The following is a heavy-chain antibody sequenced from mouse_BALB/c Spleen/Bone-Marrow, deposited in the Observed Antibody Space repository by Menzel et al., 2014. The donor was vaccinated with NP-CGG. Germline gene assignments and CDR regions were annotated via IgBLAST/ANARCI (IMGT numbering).Heavy chain of an antibody. V-gene: IGHV1-9*01. CDR1: GYTFSTYW. CDR2: ILPGSGTT. CDR3: ARLITTGGFAY. J-gene: IGHJ3*01. D-gene: IGHD2-4*01. Sequence: QVKLVESGAELMKPGASVKISCKATGYTFSTYWIEWVKQRPGHGLEWIGEILPGSGTTNYNEKFKGKATFTADTSSNTAYMQLSSLTSEDSAVYYCARLITTGGFAYWGQGTLVTVSA.